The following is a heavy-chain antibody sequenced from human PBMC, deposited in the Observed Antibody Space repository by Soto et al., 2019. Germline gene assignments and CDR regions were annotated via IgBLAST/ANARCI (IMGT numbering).Heavy chain of an antibody. Sequence: QVQLVESGGGVVQPGRSLRLSCAASGFTFSNYGMHWVRQAPGKGLEWVAVIWYDGSNKYYADSVKGRFTISRDNSKNQLYLQMTSLRAEDTAVYYCARTDCSGGSCYPYYYYYYGMDVWGQGTTVTVSS. CDR2: IWYDGSNK. J-gene: IGHJ6*02. V-gene: IGHV3-33*01. CDR3: ARTDCSGGSCYPYYYYYYGMDV. D-gene: IGHD2-15*01. CDR1: GFTFSNYG.